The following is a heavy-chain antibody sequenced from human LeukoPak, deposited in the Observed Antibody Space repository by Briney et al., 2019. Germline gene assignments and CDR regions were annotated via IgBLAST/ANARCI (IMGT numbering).Heavy chain of an antibody. CDR1: GDSISSGF. CDR3: ARLGEYGYSGYQILDY. V-gene: IGHV4-59*08. D-gene: IGHD5-12*01. J-gene: IGHJ4*02. Sequence: PSETLSLTCTVSGDSISSGFWSWIRQPPGKGLEWIGHIYYSGSTKYNPSLKSRVTISLDTSKNQFSLKLSSVTAADTAVYYCARLGEYGYSGYQILDYWGQGTLVTVSS. CDR2: IYYSGST.